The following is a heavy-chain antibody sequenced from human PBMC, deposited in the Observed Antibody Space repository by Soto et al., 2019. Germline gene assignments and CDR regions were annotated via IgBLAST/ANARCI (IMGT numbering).Heavy chain of an antibody. D-gene: IGHD3-16*01. CDR3: ARHRSWGVDWYFDL. V-gene: IGHV1-2*04. CDR1: GYTFTGYY. Sequence: QVQLVQSGAEVKKPGASVKVSCKASGYTFTGYYMHWVRQAPGQGLAWMGWINPNSGGTNYAQKFQRWVTMTRDTSISTAYMELSRLRSDDTAVYYCARHRSWGVDWYFDLWGRGTLVTVSS. J-gene: IGHJ2*01. CDR2: INPNSGGT.